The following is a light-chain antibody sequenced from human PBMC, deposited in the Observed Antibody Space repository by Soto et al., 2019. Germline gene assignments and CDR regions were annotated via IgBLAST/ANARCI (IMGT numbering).Light chain of an antibody. CDR3: QQTYSTPYT. CDR2: AAS. CDR1: QTISSF. Sequence: DIQMTQSPSSLSASVGDRVTITCRASQTISSFLNWYEQRPGKAPKLLMYAASGLQSGVPSRFSGSGSGTAFTLTISSLQPEDFASYYCQQTYSTPYTFGQGTKLEIK. V-gene: IGKV1-39*01. J-gene: IGKJ2*01.